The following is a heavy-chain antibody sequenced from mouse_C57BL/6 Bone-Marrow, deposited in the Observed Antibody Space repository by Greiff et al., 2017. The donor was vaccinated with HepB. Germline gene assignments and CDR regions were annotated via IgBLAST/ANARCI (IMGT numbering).Heavy chain of an antibody. J-gene: IGHJ2*01. D-gene: IGHD1-1*01. Sequence: QVQLQQPGAELVMPGASVKLSCKASGYTFTSYWMHWVKQRPGQGLEWIGEIDPSDSYTNYNQKFKGKSTLTVDKSSSTAYMQLSSLTSEDSAVYYCARSGYYYGSSSYFDYWGQGTTLTVSS. CDR2: IDPSDSYT. CDR1: GYTFTSYW. CDR3: ARSGYYYGSSSYFDY. V-gene: IGHV1-69*01.